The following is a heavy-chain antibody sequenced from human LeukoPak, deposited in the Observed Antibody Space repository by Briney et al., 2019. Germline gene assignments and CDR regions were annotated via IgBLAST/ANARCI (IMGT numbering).Heavy chain of an antibody. J-gene: IGHJ4*02. Sequence: PGGSLRLSCAASGFTFSSYEMNWVRQAPGKGLEWVSYISSSGSTIYYADSVKGRFTISRDNAKSSLYLQMNSLRAEDTAVYYCAKQYYDILTGYRYFDYWGQGTLVTVSS. CDR1: GFTFSSYE. D-gene: IGHD3-9*01. CDR2: ISSSGSTI. V-gene: IGHV3-48*03. CDR3: AKQYYDILTGYRYFDY.